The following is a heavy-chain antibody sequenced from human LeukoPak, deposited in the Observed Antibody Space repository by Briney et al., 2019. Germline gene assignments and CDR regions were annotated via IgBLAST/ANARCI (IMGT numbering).Heavy chain of an antibody. CDR3: ARHRGSYYDFDY. D-gene: IGHD1-26*01. Sequence: SETLSLTCTVTGGSISTYYWSWIRQPPGKGLEWVGYIYYSGSTNYNPSLKSRVTISVDTSKNQFSLKLSSVTAADTAVYYCARHRGSYYDFDYWGKGTLVTVSS. CDR1: GGSISTYY. J-gene: IGHJ4*02. CDR2: IYYSGST. V-gene: IGHV4-59*08.